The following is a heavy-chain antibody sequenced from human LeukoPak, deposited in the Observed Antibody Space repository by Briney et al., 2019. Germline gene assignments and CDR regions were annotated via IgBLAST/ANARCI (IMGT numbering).Heavy chain of an antibody. Sequence: SETLSLTCTVSGGSISSYYWSWIRQPPGKGLEWIGFIYYSGTANYNPSLKSRVTISVDTSKNQFSLKLSSVTAADTAVYYCARHVWLQPFDYWGQGTLVTVSS. V-gene: IGHV4-59*08. J-gene: IGHJ4*02. CDR1: GGSISSYY. CDR3: ARHVWLQPFDY. CDR2: IYYSGTA. D-gene: IGHD3-9*01.